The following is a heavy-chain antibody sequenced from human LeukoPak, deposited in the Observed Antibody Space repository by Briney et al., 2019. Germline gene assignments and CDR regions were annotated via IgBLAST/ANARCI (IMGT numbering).Heavy chain of an antibody. J-gene: IGHJ4*02. CDR2: ISSSSSYI. V-gene: IGHV3-21*01. D-gene: IGHD1-1*01. CDR1: GFTFSSYS. CDR3: ARVNVWNDDDGPDY. Sequence: PGGSLRLSCAASGFTFSSYSMNWVRQAPGKGLEWVSSISSSSSYIYYADSVKGRFTISRDNAKNSLYLQMNSLRAEDTAVYYCARVNVWNDDDGPDYWGQGTLVTVSS.